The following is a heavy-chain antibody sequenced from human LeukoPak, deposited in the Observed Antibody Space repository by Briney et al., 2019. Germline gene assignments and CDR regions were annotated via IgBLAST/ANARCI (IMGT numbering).Heavy chain of an antibody. CDR3: ARGAGAGYNLQPFDY. J-gene: IGHJ4*02. CDR2: IYYSGST. Sequence: ASETLSLTCTVSGGSISSYYWSWIRQPPGEGLEWIGYIYYSGSTKYNPSLKSRVSISVDTSKNQFSLKLSSVTAADTAVHYCARGAGAGYNLQPFDYWGQGTLVTVSS. D-gene: IGHD5-24*01. V-gene: IGHV4-59*08. CDR1: GGSISSYY.